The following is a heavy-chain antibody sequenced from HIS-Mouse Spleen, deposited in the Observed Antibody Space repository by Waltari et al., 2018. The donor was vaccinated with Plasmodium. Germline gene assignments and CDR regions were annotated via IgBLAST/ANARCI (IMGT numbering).Heavy chain of an antibody. D-gene: IGHD3-3*01. V-gene: IGHV3-64*01. J-gene: IGHJ4*02. CDR2: ISSNGGST. CDR1: GFPFSSYA. CDR3: ARVKYYDFWSGYPDY. Sequence: EVQLVESGGGLVQPGGSLGLSCAASGFPFSSYAMHWVRQAPGKGLEYVSAISSNGGSTYYANSVKGRFTISRDNSNNTLYLQMGSLRAEDMAVYYCARVKYYDFWSGYPDYWGQGTLVTVSS.